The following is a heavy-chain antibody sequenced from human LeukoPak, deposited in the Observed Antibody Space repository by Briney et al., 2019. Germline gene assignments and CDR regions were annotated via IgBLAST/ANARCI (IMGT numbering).Heavy chain of an antibody. CDR1: GFTFSSYG. D-gene: IGHD3-22*01. CDR2: ISYDGSNK. Sequence: GRSLRLSCAASGFTFSSYGMHWVRQAPGKGLEWVAVISYDGSNKYYADSVKGRFTISRDNSKNTLYLQMNSLRAEVTAVYYCAKEGGYDSSGYCCSSSGYWGQGTLVTVSS. V-gene: IGHV3-30*18. J-gene: IGHJ4*02. CDR3: AKEGGYDSSGYCCSSSGY.